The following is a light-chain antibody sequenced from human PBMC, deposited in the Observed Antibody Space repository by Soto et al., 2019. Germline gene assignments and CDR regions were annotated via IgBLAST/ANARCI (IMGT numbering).Light chain of an antibody. V-gene: IGLV1-47*02. CDR3: AAWDARLSAWV. Sequence: QSVLTQPPSASGNPGQRVTISCSGSSSNIGSDYVYWFQQLPGTAPKLLIYTNYQRPSGVPGRFSGSRSGTSASLAISGLRSDDEADYWCAAWDARLSAWVFGGGTKLTVL. J-gene: IGLJ3*02. CDR2: TNY. CDR1: SSNIGSDY.